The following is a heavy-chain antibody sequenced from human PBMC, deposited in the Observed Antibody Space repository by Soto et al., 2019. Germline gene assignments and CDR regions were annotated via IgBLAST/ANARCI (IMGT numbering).Heavy chain of an antibody. Sequence: PGGSLRLSCAASGFTFSSYWMHWVRQAPGKGLVWVSRINSDGSSTSYADSVKGRFTISRDNAKNTLYLQMNSLRAEDTAVYYCARDRYFGWLFPYYYYYGMDVWGQGTTVTVSS. D-gene: IGHD3-9*01. J-gene: IGHJ6*02. CDR2: INSDGSST. CDR3: ARDRYFGWLFPYYYYYGMDV. CDR1: GFTFSSYW. V-gene: IGHV3-74*01.